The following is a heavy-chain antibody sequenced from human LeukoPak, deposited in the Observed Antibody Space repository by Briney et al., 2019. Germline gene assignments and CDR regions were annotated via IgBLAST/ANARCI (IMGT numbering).Heavy chain of an antibody. D-gene: IGHD3-22*01. CDR3: ARDLDYDSSGYYWYFDL. J-gene: IGHJ2*01. CDR1: GGSFSGYY. CDR2: INHSGST. V-gene: IGHV4-34*01. Sequence: PSETLSLTCAVYGGSFSGYYWSWIRQPPGKGLEWIGEINHSGSTNYNPSLKSRVTISVDTSKNQFSLKLSSVTAADTAVYYCARDLDYDSSGYYWYFDLWGRGTLVTVSS.